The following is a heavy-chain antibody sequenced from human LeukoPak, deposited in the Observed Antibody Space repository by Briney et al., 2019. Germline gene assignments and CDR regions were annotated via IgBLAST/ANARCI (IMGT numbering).Heavy chain of an antibody. D-gene: IGHD6-6*01. CDR2: INHRGNT. CDR1: GGSISSSSYY. J-gene: IGHJ4*02. V-gene: IGHV4-39*07. Sequence: PSETLSLTCTVSGGSISSSSYYWSWIRQPPGKGLEWIGEINHRGNTNYNPSLGSRLTISVDTSKNQFSLNLTSVTAADTAVYYCPKGGEVAVRLTYWTQETLVSVSS. CDR3: PKGGEVAVRLTY.